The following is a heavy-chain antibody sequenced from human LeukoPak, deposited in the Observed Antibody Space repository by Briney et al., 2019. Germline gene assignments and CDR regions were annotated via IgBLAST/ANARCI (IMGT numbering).Heavy chain of an antibody. CDR3: ASPLDSGGSFDI. V-gene: IGHV3-30*03. Sequence: PGGSLRLSCAASGFTFSNYGMHWVRQAPGKGLEWVAVISYDGSNKYYADSVKGRFTISRDNSKNTLYLQMNSLRAEDTAVYYCASPLDSGGSFDIWGQGTMVTVSS. J-gene: IGHJ3*02. CDR1: GFTFSNYG. D-gene: IGHD3-22*01. CDR2: ISYDGSNK.